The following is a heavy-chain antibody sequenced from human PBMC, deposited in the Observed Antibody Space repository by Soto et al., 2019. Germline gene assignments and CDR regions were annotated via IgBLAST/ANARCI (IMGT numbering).Heavy chain of an antibody. D-gene: IGHD4-17*01. CDR2: ISGSSGST. J-gene: IGHJ6*02. V-gene: IGHV3-23*01. CDR1: GFTFSSYA. Sequence: GGSLRLSCAASGFTFSSYAMSWVRQAPGKGLEWVSAISGSSGSTYYADSVKGRFTISRDNSKNTLYLQMNSLRAEDTAVYYCAKDRGGDYASEYYYYYGMDVWGQGTTVTVSS. CDR3: AKDRGGDYASEYYYYYGMDV.